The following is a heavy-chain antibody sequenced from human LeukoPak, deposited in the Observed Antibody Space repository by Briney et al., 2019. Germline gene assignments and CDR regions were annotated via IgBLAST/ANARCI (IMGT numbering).Heavy chain of an antibody. CDR3: AKPLGAFCGGTSCYLFDQ. D-gene: IGHD2-2*01. J-gene: IGHJ4*02. Sequence: ASVKVSCKASGYTFTSYDINWVRQATGQGLEWMGWMNPNSGNTGYAQKFQGRVTMTRNTSISTAYMELSSLRSEDTAVYYCAKPLGAFCGGTSCYLFDQWGQGTLVTVSS. CDR2: MNPNSGNT. V-gene: IGHV1-8*01. CDR1: GYTFTSYD.